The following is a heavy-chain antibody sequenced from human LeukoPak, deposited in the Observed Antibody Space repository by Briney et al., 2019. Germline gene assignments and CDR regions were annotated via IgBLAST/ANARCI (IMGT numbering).Heavy chain of an antibody. V-gene: IGHV1-69*01. CDR2: IIPIFGTA. CDR3: ASIDYYDSSGYSDY. CDR1: GGTFSSYA. J-gene: IGHJ4*02. D-gene: IGHD3-22*01. Sequence: SVKASCKASGGTFSSYAISWVRQAPGQGLEWMGGIIPIFGTANYAQKFQGRVTITADESTSTAYMELSSLRSEDTAVYYCASIDYYDSSGYSDYWGQGTLVTVSS.